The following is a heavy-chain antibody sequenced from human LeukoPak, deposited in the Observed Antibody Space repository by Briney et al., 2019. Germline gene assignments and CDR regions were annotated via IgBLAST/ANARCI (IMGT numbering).Heavy chain of an antibody. CDR1: GFTFNKYG. CDR2: INSDGSST. J-gene: IGHJ4*02. D-gene: IGHD6-19*01. CDR3: ARRGAVAGTFDY. V-gene: IGHV3-74*01. Sequence: GGSLRLSCAASGFTFNKYGMHWVRQAPGKGLVWVSRINSDGSSTSYADSVKGRFTISRDNAKNTLYLQMNSLRAEDTAVYYCARRGAVAGTFDYWGQGTLVTVSS.